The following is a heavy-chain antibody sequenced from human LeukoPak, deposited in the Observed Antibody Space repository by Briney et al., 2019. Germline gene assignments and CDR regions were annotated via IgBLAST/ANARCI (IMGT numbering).Heavy chain of an antibody. D-gene: IGHD2-2*01. V-gene: IGHV3-21*01. Sequence: GGSLRLSCAASGFTFNSYSMNWVRQAPGKGLEWVSSIRSSSSYIYYADSVKGRFTISRDNAKNSLYLQMNSLRAEDTAVYYCARVAQRLVVPATNWFDPWGQGTLVIVSS. CDR2: IRSSSSYI. CDR3: ARVAQRLVVPATNWFDP. CDR1: GFTFNSYS. J-gene: IGHJ5*02.